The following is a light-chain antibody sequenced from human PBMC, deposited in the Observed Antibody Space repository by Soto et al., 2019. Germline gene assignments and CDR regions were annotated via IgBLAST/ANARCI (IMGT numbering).Light chain of an antibody. J-gene: IGKJ1*01. CDR1: QSLVHNDGNTY. Sequence: DIVMTQTPLSSPVTPGQAASISCRSSQSLVHNDGNTYLSWFQQRPGQPPRLLIYKVSDRFSGVPDRFSGSGAGTDFTLTISRVEAEDVGVYYWQQYRGYWTFGQGTKVDIK. CDR3: QQYRGYWT. V-gene: IGKV2-24*01. CDR2: KVS.